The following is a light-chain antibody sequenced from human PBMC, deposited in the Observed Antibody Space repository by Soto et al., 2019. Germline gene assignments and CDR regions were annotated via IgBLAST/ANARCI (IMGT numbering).Light chain of an antibody. V-gene: IGLV2-14*01. CDR2: EVS. Sequence: QSVLTQPASVSGSPGQSITISCTGTSSDVGNYKYVSWYQQHPGKAPKLMIYEVSNRPSGVSNRFSGSKSGNTASLTISGLQAEDETDYYCFSYTSSGTYVFGTGNQLTVL. CDR1: SSDVGNYKY. J-gene: IGLJ1*01. CDR3: FSYTSSGTYV.